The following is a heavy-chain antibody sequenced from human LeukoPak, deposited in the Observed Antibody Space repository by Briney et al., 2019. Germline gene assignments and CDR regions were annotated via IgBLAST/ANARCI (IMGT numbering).Heavy chain of an antibody. V-gene: IGHV1-46*03. CDR2: INPSGGGT. Sequence: ASVKVSCKASGYTFTSYYMHWGRQAPEQGLEWVGIINPSGGGTSYAQKLQGRVTMTRDTSPSTVYMELSSLRSEDTAVYYCTRDRASGGSSDAFDIWGQGTMVTVSS. J-gene: IGHJ3*02. D-gene: IGHD2-15*01. CDR1: GYTFTSYY. CDR3: TRDRASGGSSDAFDI.